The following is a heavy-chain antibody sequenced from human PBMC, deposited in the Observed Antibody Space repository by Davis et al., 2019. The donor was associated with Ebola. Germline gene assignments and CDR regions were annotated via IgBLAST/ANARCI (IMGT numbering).Heavy chain of an antibody. CDR1: GFAFSGSA. J-gene: IGHJ4*02. Sequence: PGGSLRLSCAASGFAFSGSAMHWVRQASGKGLEWVGRIRSKANSYATAYAASVKGRFTISRDNSKNTLYLQMNSLKTEDTAVYYCTREISSWGQGTLVTVSS. CDR3: TREISS. CDR2: IRSKANSYAT. V-gene: IGHV3-73*01.